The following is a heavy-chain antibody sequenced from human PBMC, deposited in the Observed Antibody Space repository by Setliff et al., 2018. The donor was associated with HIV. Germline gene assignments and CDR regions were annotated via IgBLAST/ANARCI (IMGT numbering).Heavy chain of an antibody. V-gene: IGHV4-4*07. D-gene: IGHD2-15*01. J-gene: IGHJ4*02. CDR2: VYISGST. Sequence: KASETLSLTCTLSGASISDFYWSWIRQPAGKGLEWIGRVYISGSTNYNPSLKSRVSMSLDTSKNQFSLRLSSVTAADTAVYYCAVVGVAAYWGQGTLVTVSS. CDR1: GASISDFY. CDR3: AVVGVAAY.